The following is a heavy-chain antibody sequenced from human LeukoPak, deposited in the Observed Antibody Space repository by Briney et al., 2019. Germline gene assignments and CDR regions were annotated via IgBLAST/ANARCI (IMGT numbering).Heavy chain of an antibody. CDR1: GFTFSSYA. D-gene: IGHD2-2*01. Sequence: GGSLRLSCAASGFTFSSYAMSWVRQAPGNGLEWVSAISGSGGSTYYADSVKGRLTISRDNSKNTLYLQMNSLRAEDTAVYYCAKAVKGVVPWYWGQGTLVTVSS. CDR2: ISGSGGST. J-gene: IGHJ4*02. V-gene: IGHV3-23*01. CDR3: AKAVKGVVPWY.